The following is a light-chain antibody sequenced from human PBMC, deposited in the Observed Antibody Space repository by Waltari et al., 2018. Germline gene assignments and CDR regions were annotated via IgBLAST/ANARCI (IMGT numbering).Light chain of an antibody. V-gene: IGKV1-5*03. CDR3: QQYNSYSPF. CDR2: KAS. J-gene: IGKJ2*01. Sequence: DIQMTQSPSTLSASVGDRVTITCRASQSISSWLAWYQQKPGKAPKLLIYKASSLESGVPSRFSGSGSGTEFTLTISSLQPDDFATYYCQQYNSYSPFFGQGTKLGIK. CDR1: QSISSW.